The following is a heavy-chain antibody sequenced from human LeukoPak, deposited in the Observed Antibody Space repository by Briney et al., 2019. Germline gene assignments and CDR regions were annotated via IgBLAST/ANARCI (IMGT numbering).Heavy chain of an antibody. J-gene: IGHJ4*02. D-gene: IGHD5-12*01. CDR3: ARGARSSDY. CDR2: IYHSGST. CDR1: GFTFSSYG. Sequence: GSLRLSCAASGFTFSSYGMSWVRQAPGKGLEWIGSIYHSGSTYYNPSIKSRVTISVDTSKNQFSLKLSSVTAADTAVYYCARGARSSDYWGQGTLVTVSS. V-gene: IGHV4-38-2*01.